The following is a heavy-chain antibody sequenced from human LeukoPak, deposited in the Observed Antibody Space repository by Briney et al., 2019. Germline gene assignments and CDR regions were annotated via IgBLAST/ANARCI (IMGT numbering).Heavy chain of an antibody. J-gene: IGHJ4*02. CDR1: GYTFTSFG. CDR3: ARWGGELDFDY. V-gene: IGHV1-18*01. D-gene: IGHD3-16*01. Sequence: APVKVSCKASGYTFTSFGFSWVRQAPGQGLEWMGWISAHNGNTNYAQKLQGRVTLTTDTSTSTAYMELRSLRSDDTAVYYCARWGGELDFDYWGQGTLVTVSS. CDR2: ISAHNGNT.